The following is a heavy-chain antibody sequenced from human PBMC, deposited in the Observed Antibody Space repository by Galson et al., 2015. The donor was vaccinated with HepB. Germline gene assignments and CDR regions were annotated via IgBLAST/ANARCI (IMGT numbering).Heavy chain of an antibody. Sequence: LSLTCTVSGGSISSYYWSWIRQPPGKGLEWIGEINHSGSTNYNPSLKSRVTISVDTSKNQFSLKLSSVTAADTAVYYCARGLPKPGYYDFWKRGNWFDPWGQGTLVTVSS. CDR3: ARGLPKPGYYDFWKRGNWFDP. CDR2: INHSGST. J-gene: IGHJ5*02. V-gene: IGHV4-34*01. CDR1: GGSISSYY. D-gene: IGHD3-3*01.